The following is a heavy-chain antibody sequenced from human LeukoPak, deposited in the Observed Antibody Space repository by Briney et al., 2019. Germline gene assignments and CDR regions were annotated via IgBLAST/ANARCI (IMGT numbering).Heavy chain of an antibody. V-gene: IGHV3-21*01. J-gene: IGHJ5*02. CDR3: AREQGITGTTRWFDP. CDR1: GFTFSSYA. CDR2: ISSSSSYI. D-gene: IGHD1-7*01. Sequence: GGSLRLSCAASGFTFSSYAMSWVRQAPGKGLEWVSSISSSSSYIYYADSVKGRFTISRDNAKNSLYLQMNSLRAEDTAVYYCAREQGITGTTRWFDPWGQGTLVTVSS.